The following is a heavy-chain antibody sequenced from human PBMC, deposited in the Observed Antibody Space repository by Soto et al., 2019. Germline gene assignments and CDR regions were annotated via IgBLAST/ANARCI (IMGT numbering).Heavy chain of an antibody. CDR1: GFSFSKKRLC. CDR2: IDWNDDK. V-gene: IGHV2-70*01. D-gene: IGHD3-22*01. CDR3: ARMRLMSRHDSIPENFLDY. J-gene: IGHJ4*01. Sequence: ELGNATQRVRVKCTFAGFSFSKKRLCVNWSRQPPGKALEGLALIDWNDDKYYNTSLKTRRHISMDPSKNQVVLIMTDVDPVDTATYYCARMRLMSRHDSIPENFLDYSGQRTLVSVSS.